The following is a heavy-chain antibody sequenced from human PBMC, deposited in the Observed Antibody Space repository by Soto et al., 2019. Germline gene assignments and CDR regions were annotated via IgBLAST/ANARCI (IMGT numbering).Heavy chain of an antibody. J-gene: IGHJ5*02. Sequence: GGSLRLSCAASGFTFSSYAMSWVRQAPGKGLEWVSAISGSGGSTYYAASVKGRFTISRDKSKNTLYLQMSSLRSEDTAVYYCALDYDSSGYWFDPWGQGTLVTVSS. D-gene: IGHD3-22*01. CDR1: GFTFSSYA. CDR2: ISGSGGST. CDR3: ALDYDSSGYWFDP. V-gene: IGHV3-23*01.